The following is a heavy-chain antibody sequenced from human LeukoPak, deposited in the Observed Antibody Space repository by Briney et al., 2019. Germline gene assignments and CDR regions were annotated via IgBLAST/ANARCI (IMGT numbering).Heavy chain of an antibody. CDR1: GGTLNSHI. J-gene: IGHJ5*02. Sequence: ASVKVSCTTSGGTLNSHIFSWVRQAPGQGLEWMGKITPIIDTAKYSQKFQGRVTITADKSTTTVYMELSSLKSGDTAVYYCTRVNLRGSQYNWFDPWGQGTLVTVSS. CDR3: TRVNLRGSQYNWFDP. V-gene: IGHV1-69*08. CDR2: ITPIIDTA. D-gene: IGHD1-26*01.